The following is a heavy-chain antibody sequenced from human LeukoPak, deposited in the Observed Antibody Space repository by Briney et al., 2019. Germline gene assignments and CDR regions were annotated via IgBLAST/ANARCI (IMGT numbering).Heavy chain of an antibody. CDR1: GFTVSSNY. CDR3: ARGVGSGSRLRAGDY. V-gene: IGHV3-53*01. CDR2: IYSGGST. D-gene: IGHD1-26*01. J-gene: IGHJ4*02. Sequence: GGSLRLSCAASGFTVSSNYMSWVRQAPGKGLEWVSVIYSGGSTYYADSVKGRFTISRDNSKNTLYLQMNILRAEDTAVYYCARGVGSGSRLRAGDYWGQGTLVTVSS.